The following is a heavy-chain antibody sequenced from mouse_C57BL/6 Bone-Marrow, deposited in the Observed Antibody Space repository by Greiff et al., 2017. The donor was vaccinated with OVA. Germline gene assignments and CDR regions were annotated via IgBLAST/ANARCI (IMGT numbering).Heavy chain of an antibody. Sequence: EVQGVESGGGLVKPGGSLKLSCAASGFTFSSYAMSWVRQTPEKRLEWVATISDGGSYTYYPDNVKGRFTISRDNAKNNLYLQMSHLKSEDTAMYYCARVLCDLFDYWGQGTTLTVSS. CDR1: GFTFSSYA. CDR2: ISDGGSYT. J-gene: IGHJ2*01. V-gene: IGHV5-4*01. D-gene: IGHD2-13*01. CDR3: ARVLCDLFDY.